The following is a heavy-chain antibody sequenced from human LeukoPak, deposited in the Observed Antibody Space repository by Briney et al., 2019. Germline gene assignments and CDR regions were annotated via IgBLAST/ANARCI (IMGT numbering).Heavy chain of an antibody. Sequence: GESLKITCKGSGYSLTNYWIAWVRQMPGKGLEWMGIIYPDDSDIKYSPSFQGQVTISADKSITTAYLQWSSLKASDTAMYYCARLGHGATGGYFDYWGQGTLVTVSS. CDR2: IYPDDSDI. CDR1: GYSLTNYW. J-gene: IGHJ4*02. V-gene: IGHV5-51*01. D-gene: IGHD1-26*01. CDR3: ARLGHGATGGYFDY.